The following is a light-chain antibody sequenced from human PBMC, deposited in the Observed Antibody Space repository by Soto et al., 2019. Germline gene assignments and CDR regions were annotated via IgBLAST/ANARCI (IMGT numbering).Light chain of an antibody. Sequence: QSALTQPASVSGSPGQSITISCTGTSSDVGSYNLVSWYQQHPGNAPKLIIYEDTKRPSGVSNRFSASKSGNTASLTISGLQGEDEADYHCFSYAGNTTYVFGTGTKLTVL. CDR2: EDT. CDR1: SSDVGSYNL. CDR3: FSYAGNTTYV. V-gene: IGLV2-23*01. J-gene: IGLJ1*01.